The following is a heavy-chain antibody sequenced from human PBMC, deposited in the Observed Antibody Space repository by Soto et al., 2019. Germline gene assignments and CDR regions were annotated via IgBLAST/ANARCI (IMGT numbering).Heavy chain of an antibody. D-gene: IGHD3-10*01. V-gene: IGHV1-18*01. Sequence: QVHLVQSGAEVKKPGASVKVSCQGSGYAFTTYGITWVRQAPGQGLEWMGWISAHDGNTNYAQKRQGRVTVTRDISTSTAYMEVRSLRYDDTAVYYCARGRYGAYWGQGALVTVSS. CDR2: ISAHDGNT. CDR3: ARGRYGAY. J-gene: IGHJ4*02. CDR1: GYAFTTYG.